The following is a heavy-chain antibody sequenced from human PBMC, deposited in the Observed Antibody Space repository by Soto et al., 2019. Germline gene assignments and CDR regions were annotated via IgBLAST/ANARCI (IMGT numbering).Heavy chain of an antibody. J-gene: IGHJ5*02. V-gene: IGHV4-61*01. Sequence: SETLSLTCSVSGGSVSSDSYYWSWIRQPPGKGLEWIGYIYYSGSTKYNPSLKSRVTMSVDTSKNQFSLKLSSVTAADTAVYYGAREITIFGVIIIPGWFDPWGQGTRVTVSS. D-gene: IGHD3-3*01. CDR1: GGSVSSDSYY. CDR2: IYYSGST. CDR3: AREITIFGVIIIPGWFDP.